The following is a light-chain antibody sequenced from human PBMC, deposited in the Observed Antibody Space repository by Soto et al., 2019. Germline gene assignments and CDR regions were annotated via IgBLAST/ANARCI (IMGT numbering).Light chain of an antibody. V-gene: IGLV1-44*01. CDR3: ATWDDSLTGFYV. CDR2: SND. CDR1: RSNIGSNT. Sequence: QSVLTQPPSASGTPGQRVTISCSVSRSNIGSNTVNWYQQLPGTAPKLLIYSNDQRPSGVPDRFSGSKSGTSASLAISGLQSEDEADYYCATWDDSLTGFYVFGTG. J-gene: IGLJ1*01.